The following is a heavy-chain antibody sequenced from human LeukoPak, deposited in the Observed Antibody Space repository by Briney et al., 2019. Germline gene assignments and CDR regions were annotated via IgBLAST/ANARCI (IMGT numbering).Heavy chain of an antibody. CDR2: INHSGST. V-gene: IGHV4-34*01. J-gene: IGHJ4*02. D-gene: IGHD1-14*01. CDR1: GGSFSGYY. CDR3: ARFSNNHGVKFDY. Sequence: SETLSLTCAVYGGSFSGYYWSWIRQPPGKGLEWIGEINHSGSTNYNPSLKSRVTMSVDTSKNQFSLKLDSVTAADTAVYYCARFSNNHGVKFDYWGQGTLVTVSS.